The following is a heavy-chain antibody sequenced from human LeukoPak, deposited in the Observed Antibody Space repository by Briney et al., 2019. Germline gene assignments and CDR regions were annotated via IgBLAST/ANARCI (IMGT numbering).Heavy chain of an antibody. CDR3: ASSARGYYGSGSQDY. Sequence: ASVKVSCKASGYTFTSYDINWVRQATGQGLEWMGWMKPNSGNTGYAQKFQGRVTMTRNTSISTAYMELSSLRSEDTAVYYSASSARGYYGSGSQDYWGQGTLVTVSS. D-gene: IGHD3-10*01. V-gene: IGHV1-8*01. CDR2: MKPNSGNT. CDR1: GYTFTSYD. J-gene: IGHJ4*02.